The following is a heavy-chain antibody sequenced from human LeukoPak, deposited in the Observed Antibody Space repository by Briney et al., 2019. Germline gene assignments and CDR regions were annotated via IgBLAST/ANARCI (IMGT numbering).Heavy chain of an antibody. J-gene: IGHJ4*02. Sequence: GGSLRLSCAASGFSFSSYAMNWVRQAPGKGLEWVAGISSGDRTFHAESVKGRFTISRDKSKDTLYLQMNSLRAEDTAVYYCAKDATASPYFHWFDNWGQGTQVIVSS. V-gene: IGHV3-23*01. D-gene: IGHD3-9*01. CDR3: AKDATASPYFHWFDN. CDR1: GFSFSSYA. CDR2: ISSGDRT.